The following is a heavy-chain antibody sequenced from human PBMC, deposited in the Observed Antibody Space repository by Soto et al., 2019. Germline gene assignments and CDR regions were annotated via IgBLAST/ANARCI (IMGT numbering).Heavy chain of an antibody. CDR2: IWYDGSNK. Sequence: GGSLRLSCAASGFTFSSYGMHWVRQAPGKGLEWVAVIWYDGSNKYYADSVKGRFTISRDNSKNTLYLQMNSLRAEDTAVYYCARQEDIVVVVGPFDIWGQGTMVTVSS. D-gene: IGHD2-15*01. CDR3: ARQEDIVVVVGPFDI. J-gene: IGHJ3*02. CDR1: GFTFSSYG. V-gene: IGHV3-33*01.